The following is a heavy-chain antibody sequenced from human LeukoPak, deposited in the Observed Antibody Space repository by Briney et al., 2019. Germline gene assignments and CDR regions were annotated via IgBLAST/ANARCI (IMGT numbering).Heavy chain of an antibody. CDR1: GGTFSSYA. J-gene: IGHJ4*02. CDR3: ARNLLDGYNSDY. Sequence: SVKVSFKASGGTFSSYAISWVRQAPGQGLEWMGRIIPILGIANYAQKFQGRVTLTADKSTSTAYMELSSLISEDTAVYYCARNLLDGYNSDYWGQGTLVTVSS. CDR2: IIPILGIA. V-gene: IGHV1-69*04. D-gene: IGHD5-24*01.